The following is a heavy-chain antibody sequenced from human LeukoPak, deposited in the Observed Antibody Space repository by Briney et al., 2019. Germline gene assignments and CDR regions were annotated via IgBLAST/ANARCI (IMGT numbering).Heavy chain of an antibody. CDR1: GGSISSGDYY. CDR3: AREYISDYGGNSGFDY. Sequence: SETLSLTCTVSGGSISSGDYYWSWIRQPPGKGLEWIGYIHYSGSTYYNPSLKSRVTISVDTSKNQFSLKLSSVTAADTAVYYCAREYISDYGGNSGFDYWGQGTLVTVSS. D-gene: IGHD4-23*01. J-gene: IGHJ4*02. V-gene: IGHV4-30-4*01. CDR2: IHYSGST.